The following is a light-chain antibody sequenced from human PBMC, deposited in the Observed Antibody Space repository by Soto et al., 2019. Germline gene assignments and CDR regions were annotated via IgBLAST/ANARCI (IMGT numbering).Light chain of an antibody. CDR3: SSYTRSNTWV. J-gene: IGLJ3*02. V-gene: IGLV2-14*01. CDR1: TSDVGAYSY. CDR2: EVN. Sequence: QSVLTQPASVSGSPGQSVTISCTGTTSDVGAYSYVSWYRQHPGKAPKLMIYEVNNRPSGVSDRFSGSKSGNSASLTISGLQAEDEADYYCSSYTRSNTWVFGGGTKVTVL.